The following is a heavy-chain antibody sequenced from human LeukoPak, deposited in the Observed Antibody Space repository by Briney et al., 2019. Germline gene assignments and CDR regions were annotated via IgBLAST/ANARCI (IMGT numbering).Heavy chain of an antibody. J-gene: IGHJ4*02. CDR2: IYYSGST. Sequence: SETLSLTCTVSGGSISSYYWSWIRQPPGKGLEWIGYIYYSGSTNYNPSLKSRVTISIDTSKNQFSLKLSSVTAADTAVYYCARGQSWYSSSLPDYWGQGTLVTVSS. CDR1: GGSISSYY. D-gene: IGHD6-13*01. V-gene: IGHV4-59*01. CDR3: ARGQSWYSSSLPDY.